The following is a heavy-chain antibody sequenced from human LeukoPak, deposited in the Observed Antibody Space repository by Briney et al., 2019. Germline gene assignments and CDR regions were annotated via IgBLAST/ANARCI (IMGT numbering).Heavy chain of an antibody. D-gene: IGHD2-15*01. CDR2: INHSGST. J-gene: IGHJ3*02. CDR3: ARAGDIVVVVAATFAFDI. Sequence: PSETLSLTCAVYGGSFSGYYWSWLRQPPGKGLEWIGEINHSGSTNYNPSLKSRVTISVDTSKNQFSLKLSSVTAADTAVYYCARAGDIVVVVAATFAFDIWGQGTMVTVSS. V-gene: IGHV4-34*01. CDR1: GGSFSGYY.